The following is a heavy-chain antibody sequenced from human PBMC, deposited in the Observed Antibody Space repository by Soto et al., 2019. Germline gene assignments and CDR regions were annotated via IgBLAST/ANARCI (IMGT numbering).Heavy chain of an antibody. Sequence: QVQLAESVGGGVQPGRSLRLSCAASGFTFSRSGMHWVRQAPGKGPEWVAIISYDGSNKYYADFVEGRFTISSDNSKNTLFLQMNSLQPEDTAVYCCPKDNPTIAYWGQGTLVTVSS. V-gene: IGHV3-30*18. D-gene: IGHD1-1*01. CDR2: ISYDGSNK. CDR1: GFTFSRSG. CDR3: PKDNPTIAY. J-gene: IGHJ4*02.